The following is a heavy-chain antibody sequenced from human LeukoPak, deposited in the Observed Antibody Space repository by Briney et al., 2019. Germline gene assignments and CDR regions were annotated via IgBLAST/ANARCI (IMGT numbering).Heavy chain of an antibody. CDR3: ARDTPPALNYDILTGYWRLDVFDI. D-gene: IGHD3-9*01. J-gene: IGHJ3*02. CDR1: GYTFTSYG. V-gene: IGHV1-18*01. Sequence: ASVKVSCKASGYTFTSYGISWVRQAPGQGLEWMGWISAYNGNTNYAQNLQGRVTMTTDTSKSTAYMELRSLRSDDTAVYYCARDTPPALNYDILTGYWRLDVFDIWVQGTMVTVSS. CDR2: ISAYNGNT.